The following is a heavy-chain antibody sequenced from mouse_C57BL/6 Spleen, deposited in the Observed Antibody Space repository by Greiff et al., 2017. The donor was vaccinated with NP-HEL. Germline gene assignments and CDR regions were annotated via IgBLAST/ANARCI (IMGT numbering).Heavy chain of an antibody. D-gene: IGHD1-1*01. CDR3: ASGTTVPYYAMDY. V-gene: IGHV1-39*01. CDR2: INPNYGTT. Sequence: EVQLVESGPELVKPGASVKISCKASGYSFTDYNMNWVKQSNGKSLEWIGVINPNYGTTSYNQKFKGKATLTVDQSSSTAYMQLNSLTSEDSAVYYCASGTTVPYYAMDYWGQGTSVTVSS. CDR1: GYSFTDYN. J-gene: IGHJ4*01.